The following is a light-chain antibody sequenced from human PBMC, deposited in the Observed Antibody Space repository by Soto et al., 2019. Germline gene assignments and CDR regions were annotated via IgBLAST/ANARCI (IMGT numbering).Light chain of an antibody. CDR2: EVS. Sequence: EIVMTQSPATLSVSPGQGATLSCRASQSVNKNLAWYQQKPGQAPRLLIYEVSTRAAGIPAKFSGSGSGTEFTLTFSSLQSEDFAVYYCQQYTHRPTLYTSGQGTKLEIK. CDR3: QQYTHRPTLYT. V-gene: IGKV3-15*01. CDR1: QSVNKN. J-gene: IGKJ2*01.